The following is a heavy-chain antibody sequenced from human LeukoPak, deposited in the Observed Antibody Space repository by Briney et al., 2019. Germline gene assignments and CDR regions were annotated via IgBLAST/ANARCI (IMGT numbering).Heavy chain of an antibody. D-gene: IGHD4-17*01. V-gene: IGHV3-7*01. CDR3: ASDSYGDYFDY. J-gene: IGHJ4*02. CDR2: IKQDGSEK. CDR1: GFTFSSYW. Sequence: PGGSLRLSCAASGFTFSSYWMSGVRQAPGKGLEWVANIKQDGSEKYYVDSVKGRFTISRDNAKNSLYLQMNSLRAEDTAVYYCASDSYGDYFDYWGQGTLVTVSS.